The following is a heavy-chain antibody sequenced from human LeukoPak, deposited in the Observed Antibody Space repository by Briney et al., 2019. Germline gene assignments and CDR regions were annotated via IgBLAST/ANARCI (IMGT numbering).Heavy chain of an antibody. CDR3: ARDLRYNWNARDHH. Sequence: GGSLRLSCAASGFIFSDYTMNWVRQAPGEGLEWVSSISSDPSYIYYADSVKGRFTISRDNAKNSVYLQMNSLRAEDTAVYYCARDLRYNWNARDHHWGQGTLVTVSS. J-gene: IGHJ1*01. V-gene: IGHV3-21*01. CDR2: ISSDPSYI. CDR1: GFIFSDYT. D-gene: IGHD1-1*01.